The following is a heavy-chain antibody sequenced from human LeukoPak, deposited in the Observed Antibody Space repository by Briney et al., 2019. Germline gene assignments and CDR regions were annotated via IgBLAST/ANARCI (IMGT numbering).Heavy chain of an antibody. Sequence: GGSLRLSCEGSEFTSSSPGMTWVRQAPGKGLEWVSSITGNGVTAYYADSVRGRFTVSTDSSKSTLYLQMNSLRAEDTAIYYCAKSPGYWTHGYWGQGILVTVSS. D-gene: IGHD1-1*01. CDR2: ITGNGVTA. CDR1: EFTSSSPG. J-gene: IGHJ4*02. CDR3: AKSPGYWTHGY. V-gene: IGHV3-23*01.